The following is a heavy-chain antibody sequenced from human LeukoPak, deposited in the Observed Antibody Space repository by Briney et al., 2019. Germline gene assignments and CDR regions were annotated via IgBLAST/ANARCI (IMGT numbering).Heavy chain of an antibody. CDR3: ARGTIPARQCDY. CDR2: LYTSGSP. CDR1: GGSLSSGSYY. Sequence: TLSLTCTVCGGSLSSGSYYWSWIRQPAGEGLEWLRRLYTSGSPNYQPSLKSRVTISVDTSKNQFSLKLTSVTAAARAVYYCARGTIPARQCDYWGQGTLVTVSS. J-gene: IGHJ4*02. D-gene: IGHD6-6*01. V-gene: IGHV4-61*02.